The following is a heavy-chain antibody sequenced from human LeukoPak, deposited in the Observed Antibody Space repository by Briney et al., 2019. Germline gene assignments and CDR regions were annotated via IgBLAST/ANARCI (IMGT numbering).Heavy chain of an antibody. D-gene: IGHD5-24*01. V-gene: IGHV3-7*01. J-gene: IGHJ4*02. Sequence: GGSLRLSCAASGFAFPGYWMVWVRQAPGQGLEWVASIGKAGSAKANGDSEKGRFTIYRDKARNSLYLQMSSMRVEDTAVYYCTRDIVWLQLEYWGQGALVTVSS. CDR1: GFAFPGYW. CDR2: IGKAGSAK. CDR3: TRDIVWLQLEY.